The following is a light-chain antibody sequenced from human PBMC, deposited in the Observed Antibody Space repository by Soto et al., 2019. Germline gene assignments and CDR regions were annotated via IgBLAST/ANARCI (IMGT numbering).Light chain of an antibody. J-gene: IGKJ2*01. CDR3: HQYGSSPYT. CDR1: QSVSSSY. Sequence: EIVWTQSPGTLSLSPGERATLSCRASQSVSSSYLAWYQQKPGQAPRLLIYGASSKATSIPDRFSGSGSGTDFTLTISRLEPEDFPVYYCHQYGSSPYTFGQGTKLEIK. CDR2: GAS. V-gene: IGKV3-20*01.